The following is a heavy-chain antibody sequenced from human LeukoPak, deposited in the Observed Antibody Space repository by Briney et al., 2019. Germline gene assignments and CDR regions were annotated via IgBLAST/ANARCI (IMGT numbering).Heavy chain of an antibody. Sequence: GGSLRLSCAASGFTFSSYAMAWVRQAPVKGLEWVSVFTDSGINTYYTDSVKGRFTISRDNSKNTLYLQMNSLRAEDTAVYYCAKGTLGSCSGASCYPLDYWGQGTLVTVSS. V-gene: IGHV3-23*01. CDR2: FTDSGINT. J-gene: IGHJ4*02. CDR1: GFTFSSYA. CDR3: AKGTLGSCSGASCYPLDY. D-gene: IGHD2-15*01.